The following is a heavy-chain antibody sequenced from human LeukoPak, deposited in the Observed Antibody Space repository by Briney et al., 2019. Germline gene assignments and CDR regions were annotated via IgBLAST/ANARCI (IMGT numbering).Heavy chain of an antibody. D-gene: IGHD2-15*01. CDR1: GFTFSSNA. CDR2: ISGSGGAT. Sequence: GSLRLSCAASGFTFSSNAMSWGRQAPGKGLEWISSISGSGGATYYADSVKGRFTISRDNSKNTLYLQMNSLRAEDTAVYYCAKDRFCSGGSCYSDYRGQGTLVTVSS. J-gene: IGHJ4*02. CDR3: AKDRFCSGGSCYSDY. V-gene: IGHV3-23*01.